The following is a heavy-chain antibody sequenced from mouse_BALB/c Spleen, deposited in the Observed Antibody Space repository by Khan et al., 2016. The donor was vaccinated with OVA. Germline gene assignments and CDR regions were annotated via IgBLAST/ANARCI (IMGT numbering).Heavy chain of an antibody. J-gene: IGHJ4*01. D-gene: IGHD1-1*01. V-gene: IGHV2-6-7*01. CDR2: IWGDGST. CDR1: GFSLTGYS. Sequence: QVQLKESGPGLVAPSQTLSITCTVSGFSLTGYSVNWVRQPPGKGLEWLGMIWGDGSTDYNSGLKSRLSISKDNSKSQVFLKMNSLQTDDTARYYCASADYDGRALDYWGQGTSVTVSA. CDR3: ASADYDGRALDY.